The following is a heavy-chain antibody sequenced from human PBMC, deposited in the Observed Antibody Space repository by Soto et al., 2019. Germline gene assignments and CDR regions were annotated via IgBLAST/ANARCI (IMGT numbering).Heavy chain of an antibody. D-gene: IGHD2-21*01. CDR3: AKHDCYARGNRKGVFDE. CDR2: ISGSGGST. V-gene: IGHV3-23*01. CDR1: GFTFSSYA. J-gene: IGHJ4*02. Sequence: GGSLRLSCAASGFTFSSYAMSWVRQAPGKGLEWVSAISGSGGSTYYADSVKGRFAISRDKSKNTLYLQMNSLTAEATAVYYCAKHDCYARGNRKGVFDEWGQGTLVTVSS.